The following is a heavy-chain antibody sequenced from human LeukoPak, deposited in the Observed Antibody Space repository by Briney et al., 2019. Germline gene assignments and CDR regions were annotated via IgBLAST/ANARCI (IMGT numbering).Heavy chain of an antibody. V-gene: IGHV3-30*04. CDR1: GFTFSSYA. Sequence: GGSLRLSCAASGFTFSSYAMHWVRQAPGKGLEWVAVISYDGSNKYYADSVKGRFTISRDKSKNMLYVQMNSLRAEDTAVYYCARARFGELGVPDFDYWGQGTLVTVSS. J-gene: IGHJ4*02. CDR3: ARARFGELGVPDFDY. D-gene: IGHD3-10*01. CDR2: ISYDGSNK.